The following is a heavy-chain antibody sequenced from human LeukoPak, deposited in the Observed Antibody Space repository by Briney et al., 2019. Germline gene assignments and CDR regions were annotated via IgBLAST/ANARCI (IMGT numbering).Heavy chain of an antibody. J-gene: IGHJ4*02. V-gene: IGHV3-21*01. CDR1: GFTFSSYS. Sequence: GGSLRLSCAASGFTFSSYSMNWVRQAPGEGLGWVSSISSSSSYLNYADSVKGRFTISRDKAKNTLYLQMNSLRAEDTAVYDCARGSYGPPDGWGKGTPVTVSS. CDR3: ARGSYGPPDG. D-gene: IGHD5-18*01. CDR2: ISSSSSYL.